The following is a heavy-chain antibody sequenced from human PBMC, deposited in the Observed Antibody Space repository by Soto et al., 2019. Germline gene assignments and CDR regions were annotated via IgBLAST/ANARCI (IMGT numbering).Heavy chain of an antibody. CDR3: ARESGGAYSSSLYYYYYGMDV. D-gene: IGHD6-13*01. CDR1: GFTVSSNY. Sequence: PGGSLRLSCAASGFTVSSNYMSWVRQAPGKGLEWVSVIYSGGSTYYADSVKGRFTISRDNSKNTLYLQMNSLRAEDTAVYYCARESGGAYSSSLYYYYYGMDVWGQGTTVTVSS. J-gene: IGHJ6*02. CDR2: IYSGGST. V-gene: IGHV3-53*01.